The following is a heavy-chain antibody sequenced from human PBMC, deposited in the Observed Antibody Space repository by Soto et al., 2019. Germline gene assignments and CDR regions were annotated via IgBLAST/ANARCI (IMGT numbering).Heavy chain of an antibody. CDR2: IRGSGGST. J-gene: IGHJ3*02. Sequence: EVQLLESGGGLVQPGGYLRLSCAASGFTFRSYDMSWVRQAPGKGLEWGSAIRGSGGSTYYADSVKGRFTISRDNSKTTLYLQRNSLRADDTAGYDCAKQPSRVYGSDLDAFDIWGQGTMVTVSS. CDR3: AKQPSRVYGSDLDAFDI. D-gene: IGHD3-10*01. V-gene: IGHV3-23*01. CDR1: GFTFRSYD.